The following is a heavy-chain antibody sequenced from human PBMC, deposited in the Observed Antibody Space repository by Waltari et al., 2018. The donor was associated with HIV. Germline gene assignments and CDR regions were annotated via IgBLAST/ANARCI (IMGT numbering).Heavy chain of an antibody. CDR1: GGLFSSNG. CDR2: FIPIFGTR. J-gene: IGHJ6*02. D-gene: IGHD3-10*01. V-gene: IGHV1-69*01. Sequence: QVPLVQSGAELQKPRSSVKVSCRASGGLFSSNGIPWVRQAPGQGLEWMGGFIPIFGTRNYAQKFQGRVTITADESTGTAYMELRSLRSEDTAVYYCARRFTWNKSYYYYGLAVWGQGTTVTVSS. CDR3: ARRFTWNKSYYYYGLAV.